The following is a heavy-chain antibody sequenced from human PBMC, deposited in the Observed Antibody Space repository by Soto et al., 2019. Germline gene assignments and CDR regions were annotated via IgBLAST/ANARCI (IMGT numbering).Heavy chain of an antibody. J-gene: IGHJ6*02. CDR2: INPSGGST. CDR3: ARAKIGYSSGWPGGDYYYGMDV. CDR1: GYTFTSYY. Sequence: ASVKVSCKASGYTFTSYYMHWVRQAPGQGLEWMGIINPSGGSTSYAQKFQGRVTMTRDTSTSTVYMELSSLRSEDTAVYYCARAKIGYSSGWPGGDYYYGMDVWGQGTTVTVSS. V-gene: IGHV1-46*01. D-gene: IGHD6-19*01.